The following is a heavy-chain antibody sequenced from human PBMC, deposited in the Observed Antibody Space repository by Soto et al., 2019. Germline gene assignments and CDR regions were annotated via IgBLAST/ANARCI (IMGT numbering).Heavy chain of an antibody. CDR2: ISAYNGDT. V-gene: IGHV1-18*01. CDR1: GYTFTSYG. CDR3: AGSPPNGGDYLVRELIH. J-gene: IGHJ4*02. Sequence: QVQLVQSGPEVKKPGASVKVSCKASGYTFTSYGISWVRQAPGQGLEWMGWISAYNGDTNYAQKLQGRVTMTTDTSTSTAYREVRSVRSDDTGVYYWAGSPPNGGDYLVRELIHWGQGTLVTVSS. D-gene: IGHD2-21*02.